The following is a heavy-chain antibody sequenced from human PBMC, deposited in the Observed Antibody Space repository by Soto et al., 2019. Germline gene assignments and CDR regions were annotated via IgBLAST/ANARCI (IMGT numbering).Heavy chain of an antibody. J-gene: IGHJ4*02. V-gene: IGHV2-5*02. D-gene: IGHD3-10*01. Sequence: QITLKESGPTLVKPTQTLTLTCTFSGFSLSTSGVGVGWIRQPPGEALEWLTLIYWDDDRRYSTSLKTRLTITKDTSKNLVVLTMTNMDPVDTATYYCARYYFGSGLYFFDYWGQGTLVTVSS. CDR1: GFSLSTSGVG. CDR2: IYWDDDR. CDR3: ARYYFGSGLYFFDY.